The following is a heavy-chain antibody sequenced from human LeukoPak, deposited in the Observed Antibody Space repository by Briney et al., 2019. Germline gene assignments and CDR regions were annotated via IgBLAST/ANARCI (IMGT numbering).Heavy chain of an antibody. D-gene: IGHD6-13*01. Sequence: SETLSLTCTVSGGSISSSSYYWGWIRQPPGKGLEWIGEIFHTGSTNYNPSLKSRVSMSVAKSTNRFSLTLTSVTAADTAVYYCTRDLGSHPGFWGQGTLVTVSS. CDR2: IFHTGST. J-gene: IGHJ4*02. V-gene: IGHV4-39*07. CDR3: TRDLGSHPGF. CDR1: GGSISSSSYY.